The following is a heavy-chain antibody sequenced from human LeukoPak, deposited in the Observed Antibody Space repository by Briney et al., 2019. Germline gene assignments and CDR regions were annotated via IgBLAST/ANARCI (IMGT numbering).Heavy chain of an antibody. CDR1: GSTLTKIS. V-gene: IGHV1-24*01. CDR3: ATGAMVYEY. D-gene: IGHD3-10*01. CDR2: FGPQVGET. Sequence: ASVKVSCKVSGSTLTKISIDWVRQAPGKGLECMGTFGPQVGETIHAQRLQGRLKMTADTSTDTAYMEMTSLQSEDTAVYYCATGAMVYEYWGQGTLVTVSS. J-gene: IGHJ4*02.